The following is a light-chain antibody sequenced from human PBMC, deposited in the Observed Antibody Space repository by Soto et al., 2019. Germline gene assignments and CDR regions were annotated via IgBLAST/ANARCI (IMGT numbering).Light chain of an antibody. CDR2: DAS. Sequence: DIQMTQSPSSVSASVGDRVTITCRASQGISSWLAWYQQKPGKAPKLLIYDASSLESGVPSRFSGSGSGTEFTLTISSMQPDDLATYYCQQYHGFSRTFGQGTKVDIK. CDR3: QQYHGFSRT. V-gene: IGKV1-5*01. CDR1: QGISSW. J-gene: IGKJ1*01.